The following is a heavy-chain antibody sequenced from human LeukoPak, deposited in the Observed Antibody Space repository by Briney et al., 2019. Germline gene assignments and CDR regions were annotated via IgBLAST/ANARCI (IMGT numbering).Heavy chain of an antibody. Sequence: GGSLRLSCAASGFTFSSYSMNWVRQAPGKGLEWVSTITGSGGNTYYADSVKGRFTISRDNSKNTLYLQMNSLRAEDTAVYYCVKDGDRFRFLEWYSWGQGTLVTVSS. CDR2: ITGSGGNT. V-gene: IGHV3-23*01. D-gene: IGHD3-3*01. J-gene: IGHJ4*02. CDR3: VKDGDRFRFLEWYS. CDR1: GFTFSSYS.